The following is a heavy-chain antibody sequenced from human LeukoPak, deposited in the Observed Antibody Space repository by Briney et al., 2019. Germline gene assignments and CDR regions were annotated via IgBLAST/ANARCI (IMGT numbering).Heavy chain of an antibody. Sequence: ASVKVSCKASGYTFTSYDINWVRQATGLGLEWMGWMNPNSGNTGYAQKFQGRVTITRNTSISTAYMELSSLRSEDTAVYYCAREPDHGYCSSTSCFKYNWFDPWGQGTLVTVSS. J-gene: IGHJ5*02. CDR1: GYTFTSYD. V-gene: IGHV1-8*03. CDR3: AREPDHGYCSSTSCFKYNWFDP. CDR2: MNPNSGNT. D-gene: IGHD2-2*01.